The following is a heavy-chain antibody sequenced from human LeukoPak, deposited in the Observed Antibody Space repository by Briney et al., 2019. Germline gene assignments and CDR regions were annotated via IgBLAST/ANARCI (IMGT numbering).Heavy chain of an antibody. V-gene: IGHV1-2*02. CDR1: GYTFTGYY. D-gene: IGHD2-2*01. Sequence: GASVTVSCTASGYTFTGYYMHWVRQAPGQGLEWMGWINPNSGGTNYAQKVQGRVTMTRDTSISTAYMELSRLRSDDTAVYYCARDLHQYCSSTSCVPWFDPWGQGTLVTVSS. CDR2: INPNSGGT. J-gene: IGHJ5*02. CDR3: ARDLHQYCSSTSCVPWFDP.